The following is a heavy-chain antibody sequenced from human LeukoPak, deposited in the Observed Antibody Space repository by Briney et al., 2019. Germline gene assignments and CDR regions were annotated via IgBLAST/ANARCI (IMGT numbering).Heavy chain of an antibody. CDR2: ICWNSGSI. CDR3: AKDIHYYDSSGSGYDY. D-gene: IGHD3-22*01. J-gene: IGHJ4*02. Sequence: GGSLRLSCAASGFTFDDYAMHWVRPAPGEGLEWVSGICWNSGSIGYADSVKGRFTISRDNAKNSLYLQMNSLRAEDTALYYCAKDIHYYDSSGSGYDYWGQGTLVTVSS. CDR1: GFTFDDYA. V-gene: IGHV3-9*01.